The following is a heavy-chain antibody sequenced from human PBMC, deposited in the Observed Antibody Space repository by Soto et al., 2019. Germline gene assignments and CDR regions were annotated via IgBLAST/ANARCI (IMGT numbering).Heavy chain of an antibody. Sequence: LSLTCAVSGYSISSGYYWGWIRQPPGRGLEWIGSIYHSGSTYYNPSLKSRVTISVDTSKNQFSLKLSSVTAADTAVYYCARDSDDLDILTAANWFDPWGQGTLVTVS. D-gene: IGHD3-9*01. V-gene: IGHV4-38-2*02. CDR2: IYHSGST. CDR3: ARDSDDLDILTAANWFDP. CDR1: GYSISSGYY. J-gene: IGHJ5*02.